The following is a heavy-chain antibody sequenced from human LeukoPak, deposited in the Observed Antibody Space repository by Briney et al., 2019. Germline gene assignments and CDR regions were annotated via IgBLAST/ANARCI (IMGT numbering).Heavy chain of an antibody. CDR2: ISSSGSTI. J-gene: IGHJ4*02. D-gene: IGHD6-13*01. V-gene: IGHV3-48*03. Sequence: GESLRLSCAASGFTFSSYEMNWVRQAPGKGLEWVSYISSSGSTIYYADSVKGRFTISRDNSKNSLYLQTNSLRAEDTAVYYCARGAAATKSIDYWGQGTLVTVRS. CDR1: GFTFSSYE. CDR3: ARGAAATKSIDY.